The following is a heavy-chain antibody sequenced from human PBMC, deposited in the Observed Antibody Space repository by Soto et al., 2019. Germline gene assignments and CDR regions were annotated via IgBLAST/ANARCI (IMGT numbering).Heavy chain of an antibody. D-gene: IGHD6-19*01. CDR2: IRSKANSYAT. V-gene: IGHV3-73*01. Sequence: GGSLRLSCAASGFTFSGSAMHWVRQASGKGLEWVGRIRSKANSYATAYAASVKGRFTISRDDSKNTAYLQMNSLKTEDTAVYYCTRRRNSGWSNYYYYMDVWGKGTTVTVSS. CDR3: TRRRNSGWSNYYYYMDV. CDR1: GFTFSGSA. J-gene: IGHJ6*03.